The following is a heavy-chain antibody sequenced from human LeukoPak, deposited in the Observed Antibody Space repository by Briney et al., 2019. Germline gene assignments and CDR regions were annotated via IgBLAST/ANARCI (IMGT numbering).Heavy chain of an antibody. Sequence: ASVKVSCKASGYTFTNYDINWVRQATGQGPEWMGWMNPKSGNAGYAQKFQGRVSITRNTSISTAYMDLSSLGSDDTAVYYCVRYDYGWGSYRYWGQGTLVTVSS. D-gene: IGHD3-16*02. J-gene: IGHJ4*02. CDR3: VRYDYGWGSYRY. CDR2: MNPKSGNA. CDR1: GYTFTNYD. V-gene: IGHV1-8*03.